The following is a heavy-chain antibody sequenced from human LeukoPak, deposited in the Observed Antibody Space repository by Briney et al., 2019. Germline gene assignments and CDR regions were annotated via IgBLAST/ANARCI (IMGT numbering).Heavy chain of an antibody. D-gene: IGHD6-19*01. CDR3: AKPRALAVAGLLFDY. J-gene: IGHJ4*02. CDR2: ISGSGGST. V-gene: IGHV3-23*01. CDR1: GFTFSSYA. Sequence: GGSLRLSCAASGFTFSSYAMSWVRQAPGKGLEWVSAISGSGGSTYYADSVKGRFTISRDNSRNTLYLQMNSLRAEDTAVYYCAKPRALAVAGLLFDYWGQGTLVTVSS.